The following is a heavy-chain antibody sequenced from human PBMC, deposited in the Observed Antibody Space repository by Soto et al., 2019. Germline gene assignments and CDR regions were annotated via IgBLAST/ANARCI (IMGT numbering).Heavy chain of an antibody. D-gene: IGHD3-16*01. V-gene: IGHV3-7*01. J-gene: IGHJ6*02. CDR3: ARDSARGSYYYGMDV. CDR2: IKQDGSEK. CDR1: GFTFSSYW. Sequence: GGSLRLSCAASGFTFSSYWMGWVRQAPGKGLEWVANIKQDGSEKYYVDSVKGRFTISRDNAKNSLYLQMNSLRAEDTAVYYCARDSARGSYYYGMDVWGQGTTVTVSS.